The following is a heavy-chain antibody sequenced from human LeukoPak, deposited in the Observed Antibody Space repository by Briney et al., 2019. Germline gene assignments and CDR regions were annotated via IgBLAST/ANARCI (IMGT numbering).Heavy chain of an antibody. V-gene: IGHV3-23*01. CDR2: ISGSGGST. CDR1: GFTFSSYA. D-gene: IGHD6-6*01. J-gene: IGHJ6*03. Sequence: GGSLRLSCVASGFTFSSYAMSWVRQAPGKGLEWVSAISGSGGSTYYADSVKGRFTISRDNSKNTLYLQMNSLRAEDTAVYYCAKDEGYSSSPVDYYYYYMDVWGKGTTVTVSS. CDR3: AKDEGYSSSPVDYYYYYMDV.